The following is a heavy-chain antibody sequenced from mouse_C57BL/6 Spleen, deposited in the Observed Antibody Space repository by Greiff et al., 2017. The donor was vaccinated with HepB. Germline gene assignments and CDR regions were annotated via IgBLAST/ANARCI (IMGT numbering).Heavy chain of an antibody. CDR3: ARYRITTEMDY. J-gene: IGHJ4*01. CDR1: GFTFTDYY. V-gene: IGHV7-3*01. Sequence: EVHLVESGGGLVQPGGSLSLSCAASGFTFTDYYMSWVRQPPGKALEWLGFIRNKANGYTTEYSASVKGRFTISRDNSQSILYLQMNALRAEDSATYYCARYRITTEMDYWGQGTSVTVSS. D-gene: IGHD1-1*01. CDR2: IRNKANGYTT.